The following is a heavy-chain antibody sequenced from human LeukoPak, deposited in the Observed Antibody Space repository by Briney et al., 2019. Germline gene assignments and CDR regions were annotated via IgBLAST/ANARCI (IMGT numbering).Heavy chain of an antibody. CDR2: MPYDENVVDNEIP. CDR3: ARLTLTGVGGRGWFDA. V-gene: IGHV4-39*01. J-gene: IGHJ5*02. Sequence: SQTLSLTCIVSGDSISNSGWSWGWVRQPPGKGLEGIGTMPYDENVVDNEIPSYNPSLTSRVSISAATSTNQLSLKVISVPAADTASYYCARLTLTGVGGRGWFDAWGQGTLVIVSS. D-gene: IGHD3-3*01. CDR1: GDSISNSGWS.